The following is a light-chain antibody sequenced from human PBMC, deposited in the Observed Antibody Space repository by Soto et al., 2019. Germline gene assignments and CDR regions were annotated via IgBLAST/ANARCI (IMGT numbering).Light chain of an antibody. V-gene: IGKV1-17*03. Sequence: DIQMTQSPSAMSASVGDRVTITCRASQDIHNYFAWFQQKPGKVPKRLIYGASSLQSGVPSRFSGSGIGTEFTLTISSLQPEDFATYYCLQYHTYPWTFGQGTTVEI. CDR1: QDIHNY. CDR3: LQYHTYPWT. CDR2: GAS. J-gene: IGKJ1*01.